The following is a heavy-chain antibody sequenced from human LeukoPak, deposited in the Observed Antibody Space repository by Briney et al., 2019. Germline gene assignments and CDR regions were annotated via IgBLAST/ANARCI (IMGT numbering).Heavy chain of an antibody. V-gene: IGHV1-2*02. CDR1: GYTFTGYY. J-gene: IGHJ4*02. CDR2: INPNSGDT. CDR3: ARDGACSSTSCQNFDY. Sequence: ASVKVSCKASGYTFTGYYIHWVRQTPGQGLECMGWINPNSGDTNYAQKFQGRVTMTRDTSISTAYMELNRLTSDDTAVYYCARDGACSSTSCQNFDYWGQGTLVTVFS. D-gene: IGHD2-2*01.